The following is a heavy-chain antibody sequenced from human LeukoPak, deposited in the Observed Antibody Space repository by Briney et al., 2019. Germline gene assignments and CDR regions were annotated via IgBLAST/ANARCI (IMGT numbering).Heavy chain of an antibody. Sequence: GGSLRLSCAASGFTFDDYAMHWVRQAPGKGLEWVSLISGDGGSTYYADSVKGRFTISRDNSKTSLYLQMNSLRTEDTALYYCAKVVVVTAIPSAFDIWGQGTMVTVSS. CDR3: AKVVVVTAIPSAFDI. CDR1: GFTFDDYA. CDR2: ISGDGGST. D-gene: IGHD2-21*02. V-gene: IGHV3-43*02. J-gene: IGHJ3*02.